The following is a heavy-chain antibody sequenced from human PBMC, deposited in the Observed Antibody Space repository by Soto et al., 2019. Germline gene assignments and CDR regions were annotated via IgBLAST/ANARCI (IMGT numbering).Heavy chain of an antibody. Sequence: EVQLVESGGGLVQPGGSLRLSCAASGFTCSDHYMDWVRQAPGKGLEWVGRARDKPNSDTTEYAASVKGRITIPKDDSKHPLYVRMSILKAEYTAVYYCTRSYHSAASNPFSNYCDSWGKGTLFTVSS. V-gene: IGHV3-72*01. CDR1: GFTCSDHY. J-gene: IGHJ4*02. CDR3: TRSYHSAASNPFSNYCDS. D-gene: IGHD2-2*01. CDR2: ARDKPNSDTT.